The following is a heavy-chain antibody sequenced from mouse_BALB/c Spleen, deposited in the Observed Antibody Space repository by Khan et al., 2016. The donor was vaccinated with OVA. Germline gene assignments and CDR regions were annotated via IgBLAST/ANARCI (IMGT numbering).Heavy chain of an antibody. CDR2: INPDSSTI. Sequence: EVELVESGGGLVQPGGSLKLSCAASGFDFSRYWMSWARQAPGKGLEWIGEINPDSSTINYKPSLKDKFIISRDNAKNTLYLQMSKVRSEDTALYYCGRLGYYGYFDVWGAGATVTISS. CDR1: GFDFSRYW. D-gene: IGHD2-2*01. J-gene: IGHJ1*01. CDR3: GRLGYYGYFDV. V-gene: IGHV4-1*02.